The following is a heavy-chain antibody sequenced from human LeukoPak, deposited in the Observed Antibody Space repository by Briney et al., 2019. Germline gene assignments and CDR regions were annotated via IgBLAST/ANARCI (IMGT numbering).Heavy chain of an antibody. CDR1: GFTFSDYY. V-gene: IGHV3-11*01. CDR2: ISTSGGTI. D-gene: IGHD3-22*01. Sequence: PGGSLRLSCAASGFTFSDYYMSWIRQAPGKGLEWVSYISTSGGTIYYADSVKGRFTISRDNAKNSLYLQLNSLGAEDTAMYYCARSASSGYHIWGQGTMVTVSS. CDR3: ARSASSGYHI. J-gene: IGHJ3*02.